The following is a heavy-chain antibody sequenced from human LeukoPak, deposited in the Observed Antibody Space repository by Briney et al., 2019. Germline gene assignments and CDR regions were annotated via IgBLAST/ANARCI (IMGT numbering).Heavy chain of an antibody. CDR2: ISCYGDSA. CDR1: GFTFSNFA. CDR3: AKDFGP. Sequence: GGSLRLSCAASGFTFSNFAMSWLRQAPGKGPEWVSAISCYGDSAYYADSVKGRFTIFRDNSKNKVYLQMNSLRAEDTAVYYCAKDFGPWGQGTLVTVSS. J-gene: IGHJ5*02. D-gene: IGHD3-16*01. V-gene: IGHV3-23*01.